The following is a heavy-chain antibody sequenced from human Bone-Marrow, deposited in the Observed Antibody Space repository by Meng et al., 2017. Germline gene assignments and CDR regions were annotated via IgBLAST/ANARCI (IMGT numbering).Heavy chain of an antibody. D-gene: IGHD3-22*01. CDR1: GFTFSSYA. J-gene: IGHJ5*02. CDR2: ISGSGGST. V-gene: IGHV3-23*01. CDR3: ARELYYDSSGYYGGSWFDP. Sequence: GGSLRLSCAASGFTFSSYAMSWVRQAPGKGLEWVSAISGSGGSTYYADSVKGRFTISRDNSKNTLYLQMNSLRAEDTAVYYCARELYYDSSGYYGGSWFDPWGQGTLITVSS.